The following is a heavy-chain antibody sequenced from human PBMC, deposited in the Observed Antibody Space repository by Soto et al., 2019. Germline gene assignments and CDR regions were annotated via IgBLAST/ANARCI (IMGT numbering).Heavy chain of an antibody. V-gene: IGHV1-69*12. CDR1: GGTFSSYA. CDR2: IIPIFGTA. CDR3: ARSMAAAGIPYYYYGMDV. D-gene: IGHD6-13*01. J-gene: IGHJ6*02. Sequence: QVQLVQSGAEVKKPGSSVKVSCKASGGTFSSYAISWVRQAPGQGLEWMGGIIPIFGTANYAQKFQGRVTITADESTSTAYMELSSLRSEDTAVYYCARSMAAAGIPYYYYGMDVWGQGTTVTVSS.